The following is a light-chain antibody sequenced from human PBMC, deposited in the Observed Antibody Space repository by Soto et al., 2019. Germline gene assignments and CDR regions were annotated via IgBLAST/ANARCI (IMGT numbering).Light chain of an antibody. CDR1: SSNIGAGYD. CDR2: SNS. J-gene: IGLJ1*01. Sequence: QSVLTQPPSVSGAPGQRVTISCTGSSSNIGAGYDVHWYQQLPGTAPKLLISSNSNRPSGVPDRFSGSKSGTSASLAITGLQAEDEADYYCQSYDSSLSGRVFGTGTKLTVL. V-gene: IGLV1-40*01. CDR3: QSYDSSLSGRV.